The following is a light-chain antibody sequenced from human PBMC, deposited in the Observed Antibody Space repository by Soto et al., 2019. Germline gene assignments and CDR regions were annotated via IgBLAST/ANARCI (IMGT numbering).Light chain of an antibody. CDR3: QQSYSTPWT. Sequence: DIQMTQSPSSLSASVGDRVTITCRASQSISSYLNWYQQKPGKAPKLLIYAASSLQSGVPSRFSGSGSGTDFTLTISSXQPEDLATYYCQQSYSTPWTYGQETKVDIK. CDR2: AAS. CDR1: QSISSY. V-gene: IGKV1-39*01. J-gene: IGKJ1*01.